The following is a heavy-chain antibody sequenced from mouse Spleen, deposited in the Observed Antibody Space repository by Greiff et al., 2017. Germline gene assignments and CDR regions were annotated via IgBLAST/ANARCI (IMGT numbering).Heavy chain of an antibody. Sequence: QVQLQQSGAELVRPGASVTLSCKASGYTFTDYEMHWVKQTPVHGLEWIGAIDPETGGTAYNQKFKGKAILTADKSSSTAYMELRSLTSEDSAVYYCTRYGSSYFYAMDYWGQGTSVTVSS. V-gene: IGHV1-15*01. CDR1: GYTFTDYE. CDR3: TRYGSSYFYAMDY. CDR2: IDPETGGT. J-gene: IGHJ4*01. D-gene: IGHD1-1*01.